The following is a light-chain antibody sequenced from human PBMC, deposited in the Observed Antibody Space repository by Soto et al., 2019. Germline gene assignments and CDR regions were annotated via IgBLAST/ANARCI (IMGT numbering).Light chain of an antibody. V-gene: IGKV2-28*01. CDR3: MQALQTDLT. CDR1: QTLLASNGHTY. J-gene: IGKJ4*01. CDR2: LDF. Sequence: EIVLPQSPLSLPVTPGEPASIPCRSSQTLLASNGHTYLDWYLQKTGQSPRILIYLDFNRSSGVPDRLSGSGSGTHFTLSISRVEAEDVGVYYCMQALQTDLTFGGGTKVDIK.